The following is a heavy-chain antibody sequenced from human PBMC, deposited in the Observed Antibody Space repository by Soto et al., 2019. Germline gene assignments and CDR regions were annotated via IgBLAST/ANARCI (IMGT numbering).Heavy chain of an antibody. CDR2: INGDGSST. Sequence: GSLRLSCAASGFTFSNYWMHWVRQVPGKGLVWVSRINGDGSSTSFADSVKGRFTISRDNAKNTLYLQMNSLRAEDAAVYYCVRASTSINYYGMDVWGQGTTVTVSS. CDR3: VRASTSINYYGMDV. V-gene: IGHV3-74*01. CDR1: GFTFSNYW. J-gene: IGHJ6*02.